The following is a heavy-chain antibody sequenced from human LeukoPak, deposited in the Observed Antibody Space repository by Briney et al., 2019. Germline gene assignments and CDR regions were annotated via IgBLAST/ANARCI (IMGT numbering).Heavy chain of an antibody. CDR3: TRSTSHFYYYMDV. CDR1: GFTVSSNY. Sequence: GGSLRLSCAASGFTVSSNYMSWVRQAPGKGLEWVSVIYSGGSTYYADSVKGRFTISRDNSKNTLYLQMNSLRAEDTAVYYCTRSTSHFYYYMDVWGKGTTVTVSS. J-gene: IGHJ6*03. CDR2: IYSGGST. V-gene: IGHV3-66*01.